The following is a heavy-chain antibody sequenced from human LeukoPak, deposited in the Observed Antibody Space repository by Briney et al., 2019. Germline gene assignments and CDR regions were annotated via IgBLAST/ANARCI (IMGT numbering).Heavy chain of an antibody. CDR1: GLTFSRDW. CDR3: ARGGLGEAFDY. V-gene: IGHV3-7*03. J-gene: IGHJ4*02. CDR2: IKQDGGET. Sequence: PGGSLRLSCEGFGLTFSRDWMSWVRQAPGKGLEWVANIKQDGGETYYGDSVKGRFTISRDNAKNSLYLQMNSLRAEDTALYHCARGGLGEAFDYWGQGTLVTVSS. D-gene: IGHD3-16*01.